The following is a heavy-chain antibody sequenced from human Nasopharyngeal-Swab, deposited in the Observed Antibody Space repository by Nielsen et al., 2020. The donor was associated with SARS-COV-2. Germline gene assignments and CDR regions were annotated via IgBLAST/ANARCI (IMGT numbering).Heavy chain of an antibody. V-gene: IGHV1-24*01. CDR1: GGTFSSYA. D-gene: IGHD6-19*01. Sequence: ASVKVSCKASGGTFSSYAISWVRQAPGQGLEWMGGFDPEDGETIYAQKFQGRVTMTEDTSTDTAYMELSSLRSEDTAVYYCATVYSAVYSSGWYFYWGQGTLVTGSS. CDR3: ATVYSAVYSSGWYFY. CDR2: FDPEDGET. J-gene: IGHJ4*02.